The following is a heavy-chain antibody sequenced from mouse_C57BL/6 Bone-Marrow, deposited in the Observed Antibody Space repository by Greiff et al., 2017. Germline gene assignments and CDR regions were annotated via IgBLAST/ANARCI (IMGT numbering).Heavy chain of an antibody. J-gene: IGHJ2*01. D-gene: IGHD2-4*01. V-gene: IGHV1-69*01. CDR1: GYTFTSYW. CDR3: ARGRLRRPFAY. CDR2: IDPSDSYT. Sequence: QVQLKQPGAELVMPGASVKLSCKASGYTFTSYWMHWVKQRPGQGLEWIGEIDPSDSYTNYNQKFKGKSTLTVDKSSSTAYMQLSSLTSEDSAVYYGARGRLRRPFAYWGQGTTLTVSS.